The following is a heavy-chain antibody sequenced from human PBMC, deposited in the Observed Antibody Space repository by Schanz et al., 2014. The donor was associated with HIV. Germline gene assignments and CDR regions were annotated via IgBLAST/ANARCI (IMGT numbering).Heavy chain of an antibody. CDR1: GGTFSSFA. J-gene: IGHJ6*02. D-gene: IGHD3-3*02. CDR2: LIPSFRLR. V-gene: IGHV1-69*01. CDR3: AKSPIFGDVIFYGMDV. Sequence: QVQLVQSGAEVKKPGSSVKVSCKASGGTFSSFAISWVRQAPGQGLEWMGGLIPSFRLRTYAQKLQGRVTIDADESASTAYMELNRLRSDDTAVYYCAKSPIFGDVIFYGMDVGGQGTTVTVSS.